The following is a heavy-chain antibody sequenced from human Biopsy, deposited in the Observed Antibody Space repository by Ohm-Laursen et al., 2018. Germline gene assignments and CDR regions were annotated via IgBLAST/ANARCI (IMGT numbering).Heavy chain of an antibody. D-gene: IGHD3-3*01. CDR3: ARRTLFTRYFDF. CDR1: GGSISSSSYF. Sequence: SETLSLTCTVSGGSISSSSYFWGWIRQTPGKGLEWIGSMSYGESARYLPSLKSRVTLSVDTSKNQLSLSLSSVTAADTAVYYCARRTLFTRYFDFWGPGTLVTVSS. CDR2: MSYGESA. V-gene: IGHV4-39*01. J-gene: IGHJ4*02.